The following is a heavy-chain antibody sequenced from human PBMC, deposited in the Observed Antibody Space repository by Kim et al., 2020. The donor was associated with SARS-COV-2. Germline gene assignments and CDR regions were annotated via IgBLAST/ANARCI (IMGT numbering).Heavy chain of an antibody. V-gene: IGHV1-58*01. D-gene: IGHD1-7*01. Sequence: KFQERVTITRDMSTSTAYMELSSLRSEDTAVYYCAATVRNNKNYGYAFDIWGQGTMVTVSS. J-gene: IGHJ3*02. CDR3: AATVRNNKNYGYAFDI.